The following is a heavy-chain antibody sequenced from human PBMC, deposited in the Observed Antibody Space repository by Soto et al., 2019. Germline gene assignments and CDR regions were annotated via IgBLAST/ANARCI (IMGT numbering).Heavy chain of an antibody. V-gene: IGHV4-61*01. CDR3: ARSSRYCGGDCPSFNYYYYSGMDV. Sequence: SETLSLTCTVSGGSVSSGSYYWSWIRQPPGKGLEWIGYIYYSGSTNYNPSLKSRVTISVDTSKNQFSLKLSSVTAADTAVYYCARSSRYCGGDCPSFNYYYYSGMDVWGQGTTVTVSS. CDR1: GGSVSSGSYY. D-gene: IGHD2-21*02. CDR2: IYYSGST. J-gene: IGHJ6*02.